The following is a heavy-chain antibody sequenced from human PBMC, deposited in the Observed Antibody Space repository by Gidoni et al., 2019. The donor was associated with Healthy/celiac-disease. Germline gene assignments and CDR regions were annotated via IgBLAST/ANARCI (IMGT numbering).Heavy chain of an antibody. CDR2: IIPILGIA. D-gene: IGHD3-9*01. CDR3: ARDSTVFDDILTGYFYYYGMDV. Sequence: QVQLVQSGAEVKKPGSSVKVSCKASGGTFSSYAISWVRQAPGPGLEWMGRIIPILGIANYAQKFQGRVTITADKSTSTAYMELSSLRSEDTAVYYCARDSTVFDDILTGYFYYYGMDVWGQGTTVTVSS. CDR1: GGTFSSYA. J-gene: IGHJ6*02. V-gene: IGHV1-69*09.